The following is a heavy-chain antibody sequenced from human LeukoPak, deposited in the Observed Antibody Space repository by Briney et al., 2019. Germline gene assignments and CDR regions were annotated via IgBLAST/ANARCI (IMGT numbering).Heavy chain of an antibody. Sequence: ASVKVSCKASGGTFSSYAISWVRQAPGQGLEWMGRIIPILGIANYAQKFQGRVTITADKSTSTAYMELSSLRSEDTAVYYCARESDRVWFGELGNWFDPWCQGTLVTVSS. J-gene: IGHJ5*02. CDR2: IIPILGIA. D-gene: IGHD3-10*01. V-gene: IGHV1-69*04. CDR1: GGTFSSYA. CDR3: ARESDRVWFGELGNWFDP.